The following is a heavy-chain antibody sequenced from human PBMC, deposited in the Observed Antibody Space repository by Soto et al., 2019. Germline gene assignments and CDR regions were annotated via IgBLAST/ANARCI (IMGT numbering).Heavy chain of an antibody. J-gene: IGHJ6*02. CDR3: AREAPYCTSATCPKFYDMDV. CDR2: IIPILNSP. D-gene: IGHD2-2*01. V-gene: IGHV1-69*01. Sequence: QVQLVQSGAEVKKPGSSVKVSCKASGGTFGSYAITWVRRAPRQGLECLGGIIPILNSPAYAQKFQARVVITADEMTNTAYMELNSLRFDDTAVYYCAREAPYCTSATCPKFYDMDVWGQGTTVTVAS. CDR1: GGTFGSYA.